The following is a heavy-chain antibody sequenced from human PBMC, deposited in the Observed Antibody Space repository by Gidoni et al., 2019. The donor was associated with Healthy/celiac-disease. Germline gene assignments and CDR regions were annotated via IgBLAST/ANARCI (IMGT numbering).Heavy chain of an antibody. CDR3: ARLTTHWYFDL. CDR1: GFTSSSYD. D-gene: IGHD4-4*01. J-gene: IGHJ2*01. CDR2: IGTAGDT. Sequence: EVQLVVSGGGLVQPGGSLRLSCAASGFTSSSYDMHWVRQATGKGLEWVSAIGTAGDTYYPGSVKGRFTISRENAKNSLYLQMNSLRAGDTAVYYCARLTTHWYFDLWGRGTLVTVSS. V-gene: IGHV3-13*04.